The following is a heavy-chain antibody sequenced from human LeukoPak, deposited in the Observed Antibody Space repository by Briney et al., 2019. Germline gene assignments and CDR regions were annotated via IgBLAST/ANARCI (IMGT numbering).Heavy chain of an antibody. D-gene: IGHD3-22*01. Sequence: PGGSLRLSCAASGFTFSSYGMHWVRQAPGKGLEWVAVIWYDGSNKYYADSVKGRFTISRDNSKNTLYLQMNSLRAEDTAVYYCARARGSGYGDVWGQGTTVTVSS. V-gene: IGHV3-33*08. CDR3: ARARGSGYGDV. J-gene: IGHJ6*02. CDR1: GFTFSSYG. CDR2: IWYDGSNK.